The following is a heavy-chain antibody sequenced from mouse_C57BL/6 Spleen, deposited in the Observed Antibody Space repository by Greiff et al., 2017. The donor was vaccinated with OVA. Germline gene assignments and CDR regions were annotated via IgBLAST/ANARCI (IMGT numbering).Heavy chain of an antibody. D-gene: IGHD2-4*01. CDR2: IDTSDSYT. CDR3: ARGEGLRLAMDY. Sequence: QVQLQQPGAELVMPGASVKLSCKASGYTFTSYWMHWVKQRPGQGLEWIGEIDTSDSYTNYNHKFKGKSTLTVDKSSSTAYMQLSSLTSEDSAVYYCARGEGLRLAMDYWGQGTSVTVSS. V-gene: IGHV1-69*01. CDR1: GYTFTSYW. J-gene: IGHJ4*01.